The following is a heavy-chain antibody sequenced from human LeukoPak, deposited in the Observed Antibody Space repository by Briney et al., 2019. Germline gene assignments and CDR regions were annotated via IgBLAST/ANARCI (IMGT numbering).Heavy chain of an antibody. CDR3: ARFNYFDSSDYFSYYYGMDV. V-gene: IGHV4-61*01. D-gene: IGHD3-22*01. Sequence: SETLSPTCTVSGGSVSSGSYYWSWIWQPPGKGLEWIGYIDYSGSPNYNPSLKSRLAISVDTSKNQFSLKLSSVSAADTAVYYCARFNYFDSSDYFSYYYGMDVWGQGTTVTVSS. CDR1: GGSVSSGSYY. J-gene: IGHJ6*02. CDR2: IDYSGSP.